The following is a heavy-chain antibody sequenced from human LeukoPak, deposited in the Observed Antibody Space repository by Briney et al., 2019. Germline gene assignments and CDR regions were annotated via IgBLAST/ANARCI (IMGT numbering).Heavy chain of an antibody. D-gene: IGHD4-11*01. CDR3: AKDASNSWFDY. V-gene: IGHV3-23*01. CDR2: VGGGGVT. J-gene: IGHJ4*02. Sequence: PGGSLRLSCAASGFILSSYALSWVRRAPGKGLEWVSTVGGGGVTYYADSVKGRFTSSGDISKNTVYLQMNSLRADDTAVHYCAKDASNSWFDYWGQGTLVTVSS. CDR1: GFILSSYA.